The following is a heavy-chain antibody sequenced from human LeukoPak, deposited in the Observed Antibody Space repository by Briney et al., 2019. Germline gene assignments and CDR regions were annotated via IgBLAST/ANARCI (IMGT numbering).Heavy chain of an antibody. CDR2: ISWNSGSI. J-gene: IGHJ4*02. Sequence: PGGSLRLSCAASGFTFDDYAMHWVRQAPGKGLEWVSGISWNSGSIGYADSVKGRFTISRDNAKNSLYLQMNSLRAEDTAVYYCAEDGILWFGELFQRGNFFDYWGQGTLVTVSS. CDR1: GFTFDDYA. D-gene: IGHD3-10*01. CDR3: AEDGILWFGELFQRGNFFDY. V-gene: IGHV3-9*01.